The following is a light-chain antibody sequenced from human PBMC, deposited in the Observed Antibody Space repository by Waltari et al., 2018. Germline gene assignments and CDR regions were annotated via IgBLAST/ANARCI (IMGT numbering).Light chain of an antibody. V-gene: IGKV1-5*03. CDR3: QQYATYPWT. Sequence: DIQMTQSPSTLSASVGDRVTITCRATQSIKSWLAWHQQKAGKAPKVLIYEASNLESGVPSRCTGSASGTEFTLTISDLQPDDFATYYCQQYATYPWTFGPGTKVDIK. CDR2: EAS. J-gene: IGKJ3*01. CDR1: QSIKSW.